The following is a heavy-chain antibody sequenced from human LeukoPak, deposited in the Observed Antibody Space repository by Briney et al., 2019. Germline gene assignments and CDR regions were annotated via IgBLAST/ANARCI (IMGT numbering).Heavy chain of an antibody. Sequence: GGSLRLSCAASGFTYSINAMSWVRQAPGKGLEWVSTISNTGDYTYYLDSVKGRFTISRDNSKKMLYLQMHSLRAEDTAIYYCAKDLYRSGWCIWFDPWGQGTLVTVSS. D-gene: IGHD6-19*01. J-gene: IGHJ5*02. CDR1: GFTYSINA. CDR2: ISNTGDYT. V-gene: IGHV3-23*01. CDR3: AKDLYRSGWCIWFDP.